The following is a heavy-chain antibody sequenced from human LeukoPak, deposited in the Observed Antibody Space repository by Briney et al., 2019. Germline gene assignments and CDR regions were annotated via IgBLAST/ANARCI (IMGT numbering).Heavy chain of an antibody. CDR3: AREGSYGASDY. V-gene: IGHV3-66*02. CDR2: IYAGGST. Sequence: GGSLRLSCAASEFTVSSNYMSWVRQAPGKGLEWVSVIYAGGSTYYADSVKGRFTISRDNSRSTLYLQMGSLRAEDMAVYYCAREGSYGASDYWGQGTMVTVSS. J-gene: IGHJ4*02. D-gene: IGHD5-18*01. CDR1: EFTVSSNY.